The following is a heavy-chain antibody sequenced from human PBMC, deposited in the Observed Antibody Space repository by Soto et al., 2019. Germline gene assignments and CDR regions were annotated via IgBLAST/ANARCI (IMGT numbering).Heavy chain of an antibody. CDR3: ARRAGGAVGWYYDL. CDR1: GFIFSNYA. Sequence: EEQLLESGGGVVQRGGSLRLSCAASGFIFSNYAMTWVRQAPGKGLEWVSRISGRGGSTYYADSVKGRLTMSRENSKNTLYLRMTSLSAEDTAIYYCARRAGGAVGWYYDLWGRGTLVTV. CDR2: ISGRGGST. J-gene: IGHJ2*01. D-gene: IGHD2-21*01. V-gene: IGHV3-23*01.